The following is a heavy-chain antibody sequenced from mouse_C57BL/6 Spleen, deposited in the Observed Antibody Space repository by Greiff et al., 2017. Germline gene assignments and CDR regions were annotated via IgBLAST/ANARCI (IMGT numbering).Heavy chain of an antibody. V-gene: IGHV5-4*01. J-gene: IGHJ3*01. D-gene: IGHD3-2*02. Sequence: EVQLVESGGGLVKPGGSLKLSCAASGFTFSSYAMSWVRQTPEKRLEWVATISDGGSYTYYPDNVKGRFTISRHKAKNNLYLQMSHLKSEDTAMYYCARDRAAQAAWFAYWGQGTLVTVSA. CDR2: ISDGGSYT. CDR3: ARDRAAQAAWFAY. CDR1: GFTFSSYA.